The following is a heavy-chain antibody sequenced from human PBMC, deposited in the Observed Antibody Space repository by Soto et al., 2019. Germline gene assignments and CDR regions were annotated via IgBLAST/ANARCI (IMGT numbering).Heavy chain of an antibody. J-gene: IGHJ4*02. D-gene: IGHD5-12*01. Sequence: PGGSLRLSCAASGFTFSSYGMHWVRQAPGKGLEWVAVISNDGSNKYYADSVKGRFTISRDNSKNTLYLQMNSLRAEDTAVYYCAKDAWEWLRPTPFDYWGQGTLVTVSS. V-gene: IGHV3-30*18. CDR1: GFTFSSYG. CDR2: ISNDGSNK. CDR3: AKDAWEWLRPTPFDY.